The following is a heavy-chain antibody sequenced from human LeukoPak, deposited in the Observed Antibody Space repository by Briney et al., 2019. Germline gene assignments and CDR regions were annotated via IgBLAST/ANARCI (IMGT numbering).Heavy chain of an antibody. V-gene: IGHV4-30-4*02. CDR3: AREDKDGSSSFDAFDI. J-gene: IGHJ3*02. Sequence: SETLSLTCTVSGGSISSGDYYWSWIRQPPGKGLEWIGYIYYSGSTYYNPSLKSRVTISVDTSKNQFSLKLSSVTAADTAVYYCAREDKDGSSSFDAFDIWGQGTMVTVSS. CDR1: GGSISSGDYY. CDR2: IYYSGST. D-gene: IGHD6-6*01.